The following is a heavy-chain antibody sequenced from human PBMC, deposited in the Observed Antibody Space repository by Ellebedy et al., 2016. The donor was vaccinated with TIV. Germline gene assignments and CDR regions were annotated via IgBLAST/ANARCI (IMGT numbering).Heavy chain of an antibody. Sequence: SETLSLTXNVSGYSISSGYYCGWIRQPPGKGLEWIGSIYHSRSTYYKSSLKSRISISVDTSKNQFSLNLRSVTAADTAVYFCARITGLGGDFDSWGQGTRVTVSS. V-gene: IGHV4-38-2*02. CDR3: ARITGLGGDFDS. J-gene: IGHJ4*02. CDR1: GYSISSGYY. CDR2: IYHSRST. D-gene: IGHD3-16*01.